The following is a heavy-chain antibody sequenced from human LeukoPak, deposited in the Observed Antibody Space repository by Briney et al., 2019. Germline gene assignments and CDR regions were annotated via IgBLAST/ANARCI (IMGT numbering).Heavy chain of an antibody. D-gene: IGHD1-26*01. V-gene: IGHV3-21*06. CDR1: GFTFTSYN. CDR2: ITSSSSYI. CDR3: ARDPYSGNYGAYYYYMDV. Sequence: GGSLRLSCAASGFTFTSYNMNWVRQAPGKGLEWVSSITSSSSYIYYADSVKGRFTISRDNAKNSLYLQMDSLRVEDTAVYYCARDPYSGNYGAYYYYMDVWGKGTTVTVSS. J-gene: IGHJ6*03.